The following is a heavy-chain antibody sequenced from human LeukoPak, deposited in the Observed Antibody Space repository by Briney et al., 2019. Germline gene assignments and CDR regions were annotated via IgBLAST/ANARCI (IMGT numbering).Heavy chain of an antibody. CDR1: GGSVSSGSYY. J-gene: IGHJ4*02. V-gene: IGHV4-61*01. CDR2: FYYTGST. Sequence: PSETLSLTCTVSGGSVSSGSYYWSWIRQPPGKGLEWIGYFYYTGSTNYNPSLKSRVTISVDTSKNQFSLKLNSVTDADTAVYYCASKSSDHGELRFDYWGQGTLVTVSS. D-gene: IGHD1-7*01. CDR3: ASKSSDHGELRFDY.